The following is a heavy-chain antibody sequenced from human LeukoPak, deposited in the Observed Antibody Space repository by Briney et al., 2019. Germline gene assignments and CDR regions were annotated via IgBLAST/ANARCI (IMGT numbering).Heavy chain of an antibody. V-gene: IGHV4-38-2*01. J-gene: IGHJ4*02. CDR1: GASISSPYY. Sequence: PSETLSLTCAVSGASISSPYYWGWIRQSPGKGLEWIGKIYHSESSYYNPSLKSRVTMSVDTSKNHFSLNVKSVTAADTAVYYCARVSDDEYGGNSGANYFDYWGRGTLVTVPS. CDR2: IYHSESS. D-gene: IGHD4-23*01. CDR3: ARVSDDEYGGNSGANYFDY.